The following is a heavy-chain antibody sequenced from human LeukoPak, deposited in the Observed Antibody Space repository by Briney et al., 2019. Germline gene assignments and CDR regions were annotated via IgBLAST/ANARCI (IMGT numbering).Heavy chain of an antibody. CDR1: GFTFSSYS. V-gene: IGHV3-21*01. J-gene: IGHJ6*03. Sequence: PGGSLRLSCAASGFTFSSYSMNWVRQAPGKGLEWVSSISSSSSYIYYADSVKGRFTISRDNAKNSLYLQMNSLRAEDTAVYYCARDEGGSSFTNYYYYYYMDVWGKGTTVTVSS. CDR2: ISSSSSYI. CDR3: ARDEGGSSFTNYYYYYYMDV. D-gene: IGHD6-6*01.